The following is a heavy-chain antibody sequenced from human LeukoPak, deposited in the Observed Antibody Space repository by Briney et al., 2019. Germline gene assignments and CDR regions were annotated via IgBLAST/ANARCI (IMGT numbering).Heavy chain of an antibody. D-gene: IGHD3-22*01. J-gene: IGHJ3*01. CDR3: ARRYYDTTGYAFDV. V-gene: IGHV3-21*01. CDR1: GFTFNTYT. CDR2: VGRDGSI. Sequence: GGSLRLSCVASGFTFNTYTMNWVRQAPGKGLEWISCVGRDGSIHYADSVKGRITISRDNAKNSLFLQMNSLRAEDTAIYYCARRYYDTTGYAFDVWGQGTMVTVSS.